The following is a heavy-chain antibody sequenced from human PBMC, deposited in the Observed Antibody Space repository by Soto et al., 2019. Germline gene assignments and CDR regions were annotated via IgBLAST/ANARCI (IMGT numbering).Heavy chain of an antibody. D-gene: IGHD2-2*01. CDR3: ARAGPXTHTVVVPAAKSRYFDY. V-gene: IGHV4-34*01. CDR2: INHSGST. J-gene: IGHJ4*02. CDR1: GGSFSCYY. Sequence: PSATLSLTCAVYGGSFSCYYWSWIRQPPGKGLEWIGEINHSGSTNYNPSLKSRVTISVDTSKNPFSLKLSSVTAADTAVYYCARAGPXTHTVVVPAAKSRYFDYWGQGTLVTVSS.